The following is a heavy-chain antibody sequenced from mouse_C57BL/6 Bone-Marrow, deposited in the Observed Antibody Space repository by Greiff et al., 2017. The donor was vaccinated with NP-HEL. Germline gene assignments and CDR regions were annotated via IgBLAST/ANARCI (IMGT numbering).Heavy chain of an antibody. CDR1: GYSITSGYY. CDR2: ISYDGSN. Sequence: DVKLVESGPGLVKPSQSLSLTCSVTGYSITSGYYWNWIRQFPGNKQEWMGYISYDGSNNYNPSLKNRISITRDTSKNQFFLKLNSVTTEDTATYYCARDRSPGGFAYWGQGTLVTVSA. CDR3: ARDRSPGGFAY. J-gene: IGHJ3*01. V-gene: IGHV3-6*01.